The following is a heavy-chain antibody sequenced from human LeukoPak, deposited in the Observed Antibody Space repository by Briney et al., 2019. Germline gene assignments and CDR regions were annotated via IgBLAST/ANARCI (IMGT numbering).Heavy chain of an antibody. V-gene: IGHV3-30-3*01. CDR2: ISYDGSNK. J-gene: IGHJ5*02. D-gene: IGHD2-2*02. CDR3: AKDQTRRGYCSSTSCYTGWFDP. CDR1: GFTFSSYA. Sequence: PGGSLRLSCAASGFTFSSYAMHWVRQAPGKGLEWVAVISYDGSNKYYADSVKGRFTISRDNSKNTLYLQMNSLRAEDTAVYYCAKDQTRRGYCSSTSCYTGWFDPWGQGTLVTVSS.